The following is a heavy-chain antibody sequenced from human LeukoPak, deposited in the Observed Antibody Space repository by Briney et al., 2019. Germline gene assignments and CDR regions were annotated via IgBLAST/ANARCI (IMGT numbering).Heavy chain of an antibody. J-gene: IGHJ3*02. CDR3: ARQGLRYFDWLFEHDAFDI. CDR2: IYYSGST. V-gene: IGHV4-59*08. CDR1: GGSISSYY. Sequence: PSETLSLTCTVSGGSISSYYWSWIRQPPGKGLEWIGYIYYSGSTNYNPSLKSRVTISVDTSKNQFSLKLSSVTAADTAVYYCARQGLRYFDWLFEHDAFDIWGQGTMVTVSS. D-gene: IGHD3-9*01.